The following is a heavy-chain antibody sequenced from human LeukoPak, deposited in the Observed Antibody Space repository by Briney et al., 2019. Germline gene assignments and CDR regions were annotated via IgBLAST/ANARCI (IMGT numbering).Heavy chain of an antibody. J-gene: IGHJ4*02. CDR2: IIPIFGTA. CDR3: ARGGGYSSSWYSPFYY. V-gene: IGHV1-69*05. CDR1: GGTFSSYA. D-gene: IGHD6-13*01. Sequence: SVKVSCKASGGTFSSYAISWVRQAPGQGLEWMGGIIPIFGTANYAQKFQGRVTITTDESTSTAYMELSSLRSEDTAVYYCARGGGYSSSWYSPFYYWGQGTLVTVSS.